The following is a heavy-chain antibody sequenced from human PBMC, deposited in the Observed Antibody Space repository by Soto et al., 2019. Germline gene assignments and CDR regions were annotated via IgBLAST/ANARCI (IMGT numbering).Heavy chain of an antibody. CDR1: GYTFKNYG. CDR2: IGVVNGNT. D-gene: IGHD1-1*01. Sequence: XSVKGSCKAAGYTFKNYGIGWVLQSPGQGLEWVGRIGVVNGNTNYAQKVQGRVTMTADTSTSTAYMELRSLSSDDTAVYYCAREQPAVLTSRDGMDVWGQRNRVTVYS. J-gene: IGHJ6*02. CDR3: AREQPAVLTSRDGMDV. V-gene: IGHV1-18*04.